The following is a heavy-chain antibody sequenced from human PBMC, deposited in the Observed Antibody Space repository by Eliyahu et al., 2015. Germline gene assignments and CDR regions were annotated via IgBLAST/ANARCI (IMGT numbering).Heavy chain of an antibody. V-gene: IGHV4-4*09. Sequence: QVQLQGSGPGLVKPSETLSLTCTVSGTSISNYYWSWIRQPPGKGLEWIGYISTLGSTNYNPSLKSRVTISIDTSKRQFSLKLGSVTAADTAVYYCAKFTVDYYDSSGYPWYFDLWGRGTLVTVSS. CDR3: AKFTVDYYDSSGYPWYFDL. D-gene: IGHD3-22*01. J-gene: IGHJ2*01. CDR1: GTSISNYY. CDR2: ISTLGST.